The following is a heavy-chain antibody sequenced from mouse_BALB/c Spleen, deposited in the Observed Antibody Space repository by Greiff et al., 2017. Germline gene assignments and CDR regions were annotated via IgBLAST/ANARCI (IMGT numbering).Heavy chain of an antibody. Sequence: QVQLKESGAELMKPGASVKISCKATGYTFSSYWIEWVKQRPGHGLEWIGEILPGSGSTNYNEKFKGKATFTADTSSNTAYMQLSSLTSEDSAVYYCARFYYRYDYWYFDVWGAGTTVTVSS. CDR1: GYTFSSYW. V-gene: IGHV1-9*01. CDR2: ILPGSGST. D-gene: IGHD2-14*01. CDR3: ARFYYRYDYWYFDV. J-gene: IGHJ1*01.